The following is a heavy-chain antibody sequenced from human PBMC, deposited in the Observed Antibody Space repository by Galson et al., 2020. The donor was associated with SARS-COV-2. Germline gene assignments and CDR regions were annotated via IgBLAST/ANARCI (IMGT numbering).Heavy chain of an antibody. Sequence: WIVVGSGKTNYAHNFQERVTITRDMSTSTAYMELNSLRYEDTAVYYCAAFVARPVYWGQGTLVTVSS. CDR2: IVVGSGKT. V-gene: IGHV1-58*01. J-gene: IGHJ4*02. CDR3: AAFVARPVY. D-gene: IGHD6-6*01.